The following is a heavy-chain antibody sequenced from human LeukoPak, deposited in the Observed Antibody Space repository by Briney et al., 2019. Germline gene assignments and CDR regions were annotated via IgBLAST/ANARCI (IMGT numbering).Heavy chain of an antibody. D-gene: IGHD5-12*01. Sequence: PSETLSLTCTVPGGSISSSSYYWGWIRQPPGKGLEWIGSIYYSGSTYYNPSLKSRVTISVDTSKNQFSLKLSSVTAADTAVYYCARGKWLRSSFDYWGQGTLVTVSS. J-gene: IGHJ4*02. CDR1: GGSISSSSYY. CDR3: ARGKWLRSSFDY. CDR2: IYYSGST. V-gene: IGHV4-39*07.